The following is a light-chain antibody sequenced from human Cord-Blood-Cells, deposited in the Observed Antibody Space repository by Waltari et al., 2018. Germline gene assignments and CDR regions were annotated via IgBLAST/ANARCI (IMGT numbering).Light chain of an antibody. CDR3: QAWDSSTAYRV. Sequence: SYELPQPPSVSVSPGQTASITCSGDKLGDKYACWYQQKPGQSPVLVIYQDSKRPSGIPERFSGSNSGNTATLTISGTQAMDEADYYCQAWDSSTAYRVFGGGTKLTVL. J-gene: IGLJ3*02. CDR2: QDS. V-gene: IGLV3-1*01. CDR1: KLGDKY.